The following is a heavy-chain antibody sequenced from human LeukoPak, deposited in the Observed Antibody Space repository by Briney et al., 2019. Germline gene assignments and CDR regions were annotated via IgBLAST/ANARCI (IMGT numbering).Heavy chain of an antibody. CDR2: IIPIFGTA. V-gene: IGHV1-69*13. J-gene: IGHJ4*02. Sequence: ASVKVSCKASGGTFSSYAISWVRQAPGQGLEWMGGIIPIFGTANYAQKFQGRVTITADESTSTAYMELSSLRSEDTAVYYRASGAQSPQLRYFDWMNVFDYWGQGTLVTVSS. CDR3: ASGAQSPQLRYFDWMNVFDY. D-gene: IGHD3-9*01. CDR1: GGTFSSYA.